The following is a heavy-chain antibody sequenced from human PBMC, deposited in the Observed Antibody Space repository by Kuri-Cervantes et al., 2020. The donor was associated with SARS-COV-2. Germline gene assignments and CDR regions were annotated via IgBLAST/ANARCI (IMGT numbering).Heavy chain of an antibody. D-gene: IGHD6-19*01. V-gene: IGHV3-7*03. CDR1: GFTFSNFW. CDR2: IKQDGSQK. CDR3: ARDADGGWFSGDS. Sequence: GGSLRLSCAGSGFTFSNFWMSWVRQAPGKGLEWVANIKQDGSQKYYVDSVKGRFTLYRDNAKNSLYLQMNSLRAEDSAVYYCARDADGGWFSGDSWGQGTLVTVSS. J-gene: IGHJ4*02.